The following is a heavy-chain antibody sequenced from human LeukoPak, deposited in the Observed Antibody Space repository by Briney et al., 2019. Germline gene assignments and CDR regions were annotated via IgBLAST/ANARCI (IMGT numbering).Heavy chain of an antibody. CDR1: GGSISPYY. Sequence: PSETLSLTCSVSGGSISPYYWSWIRQPPGKGLEWVSSTSSSSSYIYYADSVKGRFTISRDNAKNSLYLQMNSLRAEDTAVYYCAREDRYCTNGVCLYYYYYMDVWGKGTTVTVSS. J-gene: IGHJ6*03. D-gene: IGHD2-8*01. V-gene: IGHV3-21*01. CDR2: TSSSSSYI. CDR3: AREDRYCTNGVCLYYYYYMDV.